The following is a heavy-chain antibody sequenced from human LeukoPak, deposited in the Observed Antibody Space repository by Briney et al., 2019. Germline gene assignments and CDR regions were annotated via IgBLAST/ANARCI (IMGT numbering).Heavy chain of an antibody. CDR1: GGSISSYF. V-gene: IGHV4-4*07. CDR3: ARTSGYYDILTGYPGYFDL. D-gene: IGHD3-9*01. J-gene: IGHJ2*01. Sequence: SETLSLTCTVSGGSISSYFWNWIRQPAGMGLDWIGRIYTTGSTNYNPSLKSRVTMSVDTSKNQFSLKLSSVTAADTAVYYCARTSGYYDILTGYPGYFDLWGRGTLVTVSS. CDR2: IYTTGST.